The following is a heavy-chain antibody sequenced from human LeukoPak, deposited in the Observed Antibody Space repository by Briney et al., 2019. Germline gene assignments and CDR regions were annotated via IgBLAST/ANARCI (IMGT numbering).Heavy chain of an antibody. CDR2: IYTDAST. Sequence: PGESLRLSCAASGFTVSNYYMTWVRQAPGKGLEWVSVIYTDASTYYADSLKSRFTVSRDNSKNTLYLQMNSLRAADTALYYWARESGSGWYTVDYWGEGTLVAVSS. D-gene: IGHD6-19*01. CDR1: GFTVSNYY. J-gene: IGHJ4*02. V-gene: IGHV3-53*01. CDR3: ARESGSGWYTVDY.